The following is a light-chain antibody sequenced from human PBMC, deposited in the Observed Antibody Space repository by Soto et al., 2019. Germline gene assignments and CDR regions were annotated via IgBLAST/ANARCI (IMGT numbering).Light chain of an antibody. CDR2: DAS. J-gene: IGKJ5*01. V-gene: IGKV3-11*01. Sequence: EIVFTPSPATLSLSPGERCTLSFIAGQSVRRYLAWYQQKPGQAPRLLIYDASTRATGIPARFSGSGSETDFTLTITSLEPEDFVVYYCQQRNNWPPITFGQGTRLETK. CDR3: QQRNNWPPIT. CDR1: QSVRRY.